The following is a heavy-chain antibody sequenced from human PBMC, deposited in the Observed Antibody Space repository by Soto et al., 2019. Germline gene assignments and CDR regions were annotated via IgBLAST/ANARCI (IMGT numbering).Heavy chain of an antibody. CDR1: GYTFTGYY. CDR3: ARGTDINTQFDI. CDR2: INPNSGGT. V-gene: IGHV1-2*04. D-gene: IGHD2-21*02. J-gene: IGHJ3*02. Sequence: ASVKVSCKASGYTFTGYYRHWVRQAPGQGLEWMGWINPNSGGTNYAQKFQGWVTMTRDTSISTAYMELSRLRSDDTAVYYCARGTDINTQFDIWGQGTMVTVSS.